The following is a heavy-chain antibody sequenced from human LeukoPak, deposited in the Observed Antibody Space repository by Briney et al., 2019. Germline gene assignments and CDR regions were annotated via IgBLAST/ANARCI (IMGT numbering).Heavy chain of an antibody. Sequence: GGSLRLSCAASGFTFSTYWMHWVRQAPGKGLVWVSQINTDGNSTTYADSVKGRFTVSRDNAKNTQYLQMNSLRAEDTAVYYCARELASGDWGQGTLVTVSS. CDR2: INTDGNST. D-gene: IGHD6-13*01. CDR1: GFTFSTYW. CDR3: ARELASGD. J-gene: IGHJ4*02. V-gene: IGHV3-74*01.